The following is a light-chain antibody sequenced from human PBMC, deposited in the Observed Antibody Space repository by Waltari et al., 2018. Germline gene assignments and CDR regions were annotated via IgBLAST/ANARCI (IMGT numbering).Light chain of an antibody. J-gene: IGKJ2*01. CDR2: AAS. CDR1: QRISNF. Sequence: DIQMTQSPSSLAASVGDRVTITCRASQRISNFLNWYQQKPGKAPKLLISAASSLQSGVPSRFSASGSGTDFTLTISSLQPEDFATYFCQQSYSSLYTFGQGTKLEI. CDR3: QQSYSSLYT. V-gene: IGKV1-39*01.